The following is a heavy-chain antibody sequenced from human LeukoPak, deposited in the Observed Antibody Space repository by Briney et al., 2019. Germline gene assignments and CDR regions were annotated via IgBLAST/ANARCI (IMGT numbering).Heavy chain of an antibody. J-gene: IGHJ4*02. CDR1: GFTFSSYA. D-gene: IGHD2-15*01. CDR3: ARGSSVVPAPIPDY. Sequence: PGGSLRLSCAAYGFTFSSYAMSWVRQAPGKGLEWVSAISGSGGSTHYADSVKGRFTISRDNAKNSLYLQMNSLRAEDTAVYYCARGSSVVPAPIPDYWGQGTLVTVSS. V-gene: IGHV3-23*01. CDR2: ISGSGGST.